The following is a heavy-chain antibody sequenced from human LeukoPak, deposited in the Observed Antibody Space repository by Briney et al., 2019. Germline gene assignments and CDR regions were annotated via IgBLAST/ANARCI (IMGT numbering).Heavy chain of an antibody. Sequence: PGRSLRLSCAASGFTFSSYGMHWVRQAPGKGLEWVAVIWYDGSNKYYADSVKGRFTISRDNSKNTLYQQMNSLRAEDTAVYYCARNYYDSSGYYVDYWGQGTLVTVSS. J-gene: IGHJ4*02. CDR3: ARNYYDSSGYYVDY. D-gene: IGHD3-22*01. V-gene: IGHV3-33*01. CDR1: GFTFSSYG. CDR2: IWYDGSNK.